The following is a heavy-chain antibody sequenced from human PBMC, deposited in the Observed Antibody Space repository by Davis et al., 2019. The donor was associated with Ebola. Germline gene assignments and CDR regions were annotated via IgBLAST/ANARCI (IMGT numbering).Heavy chain of an antibody. D-gene: IGHD3-9*01. J-gene: IGHJ4*02. V-gene: IGHV1-69*13. CDR3: ARDFDVGNYYFDN. CDR1: GGSFSSHP. CDR2: IIPIFDTP. Sequence: SVTVSCKTSGGSFSSHPISWVRQAPRQGLEWMGGIIPIFDTPHYAQKFQGRITITADASTSTAYMELSSLRSEDTATYFCARDFDVGNYYFDNWGPGTPVTVSS.